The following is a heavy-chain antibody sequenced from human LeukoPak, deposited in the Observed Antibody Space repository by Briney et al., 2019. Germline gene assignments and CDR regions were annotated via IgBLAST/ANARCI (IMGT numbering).Heavy chain of an antibody. D-gene: IGHD3-16*01. CDR1: EFTFRNHW. CDR2: INLDGSEK. CDR3: ARGAGRGGSDY. V-gene: IGHV3-7*01. J-gene: IGHJ4*02. Sequence: PGGSLRLSCAASEFTFRNHWMSWVRQAPGRGLEWVAYINLDGSEKSYVDSVKCRFTISRDNDKNSLYLQMNSLRAEDTAVYYCARGAGRGGSDYWGQGTLVTVSS.